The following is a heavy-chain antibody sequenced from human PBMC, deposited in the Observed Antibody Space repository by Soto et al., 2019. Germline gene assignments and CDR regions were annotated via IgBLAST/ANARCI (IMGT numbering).Heavy chain of an antibody. CDR2: IYYSGST. CDR3: ARDSSSWYRSHYMDV. J-gene: IGHJ6*03. Sequence: PSETLSLTCTVSGGSISSYYWSWIRQPPGKGLEWIGYIYYSGSTNYNPSLKSRVTISVDTSKNQFSLKLSSVTAADTAVYYCARDSSSWYRSHYMDVWGKGTTVTVSS. D-gene: IGHD6-13*01. CDR1: GGSISSYY. V-gene: IGHV4-59*01.